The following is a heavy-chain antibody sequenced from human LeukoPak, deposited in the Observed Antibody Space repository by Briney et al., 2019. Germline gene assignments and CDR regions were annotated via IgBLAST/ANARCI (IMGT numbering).Heavy chain of an antibody. D-gene: IGHD4-17*01. CDR2: ISYDGTNK. Sequence: GSLRLSCAASGFTFINYGMHWVRQAPGKGLEWVAVISYDGTNKYYADSVKGRFTIPRDNSKNTLYLQMNSLKTGDTAVYYCANYGDYQYFDYWGQGTPVTVSS. J-gene: IGHJ4*02. CDR3: ANYGDYQYFDY. CDR1: GFTFINYG. V-gene: IGHV3-30*18.